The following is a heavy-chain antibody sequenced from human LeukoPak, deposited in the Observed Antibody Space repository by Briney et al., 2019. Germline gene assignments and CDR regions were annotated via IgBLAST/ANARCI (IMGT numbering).Heavy chain of an antibody. CDR2: ISGSGGST. CDR3: AKGRIAAAGAEFDY. Sequence: GGSLRLSCAASGFTFSSYAMNWVRQAPGKGLEWVSAISGSGGSTYYADSVKGQFTISRDNSKNTLYLQMNSLRAEDTAVYYCAKGRIAAAGAEFDYWGQGTLVTVSS. V-gene: IGHV3-23*01. D-gene: IGHD6-25*01. CDR1: GFTFSSYA. J-gene: IGHJ4*02.